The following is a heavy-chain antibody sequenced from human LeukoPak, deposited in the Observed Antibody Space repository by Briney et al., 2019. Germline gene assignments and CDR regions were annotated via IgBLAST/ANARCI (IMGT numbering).Heavy chain of an antibody. CDR2: IKAGNGDT. Sequence: ASVKDSCKASGYIFTKYVVHWVRQAPGQRPEWMGCIKAGNGDTKYSQNFQVRLTITRDTSASTVYMELSSLTSEDTALYYCARDDCGDTCYPGGYWGQGTLVTVSS. CDR1: GYIFTKYV. CDR3: ARDDCGDTCYPGGY. J-gene: IGHJ4*02. D-gene: IGHD2-21*01. V-gene: IGHV1-3*01.